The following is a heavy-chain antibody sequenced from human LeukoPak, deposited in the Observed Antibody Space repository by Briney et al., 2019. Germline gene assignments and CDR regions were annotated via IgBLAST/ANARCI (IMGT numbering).Heavy chain of an antibody. CDR3: ARAYYDILTGSYYFDY. Sequence: ASVEVSCKASRNIFTGYFIHWVRQAPGQGLEWMGWINPKNGGTNPAEKFQGRVTMTRDTSISTAYMELSRLRSDDMAVYYCARAYYDILTGSYYFDYWGQGTLVTVSS. CDR2: INPKNGGT. J-gene: IGHJ4*02. CDR1: RNIFTGYF. D-gene: IGHD3-9*01. V-gene: IGHV1-2*02.